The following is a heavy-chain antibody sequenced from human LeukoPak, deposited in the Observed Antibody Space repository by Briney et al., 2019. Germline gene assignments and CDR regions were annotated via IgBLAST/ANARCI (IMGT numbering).Heavy chain of an antibody. Sequence: PGGSLRLSCAASGFTFSSYGMHWVRQAPGKGLEWVAVISYDGSNKYYADSVKGRFTISRDNSKNTLYLQMNSLRAEDTAVYYCAKDSVGATYLTGYYFDYWGQGTLVTVSS. V-gene: IGHV3-30*18. D-gene: IGHD1-26*01. CDR3: AKDSVGATYLTGYYFDY. J-gene: IGHJ4*02. CDR2: ISYDGSNK. CDR1: GFTFSSYG.